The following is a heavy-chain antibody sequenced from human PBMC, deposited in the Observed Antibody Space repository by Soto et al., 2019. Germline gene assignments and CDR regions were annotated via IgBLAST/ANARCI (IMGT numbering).Heavy chain of an antibody. CDR3: TRDASRDSSARGWFDP. J-gene: IGHJ5*02. CDR1: GFTFRSFT. V-gene: IGHV3-21*01. D-gene: IGHD6-13*01. Sequence: GGSLRLSCAASGFTFRSFTMNWVRQAPGKGLEWVSTISSNSAYIYYTDALRGRSTISRDNAKNSLHLQMNSLRAEDTAVYYCTRDASRDSSARGWFDPWGPGTLVTVSS. CDR2: ISSNSAYI.